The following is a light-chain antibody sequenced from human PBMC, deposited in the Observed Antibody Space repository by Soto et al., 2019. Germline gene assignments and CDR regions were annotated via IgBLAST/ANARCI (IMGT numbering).Light chain of an antibody. CDR3: QQRSNWPSLFT. J-gene: IGKJ3*01. CDR2: DAS. Sequence: ESVLTQSPATLSLSPGERATLSCRASQSVSSYLAWYQQKPGQAPRLLIYDASNRATGIPARFSGSGSGTDFTLTISSLEPEDFAVYYCQQRSNWPSLFTFGPGTKVDIK. CDR1: QSVSSY. V-gene: IGKV3-11*01.